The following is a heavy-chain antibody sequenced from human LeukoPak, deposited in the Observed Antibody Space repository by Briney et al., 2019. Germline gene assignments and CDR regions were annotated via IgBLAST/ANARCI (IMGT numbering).Heavy chain of an antibody. CDR1: GGSISSGSYY. Sequence: SQTLSLTCTVSGGSISSGSYYWSWIRQPAGKGLEWIGRIYTSGSTNYNPSLKSRVTISVDTPKNQFSLKLSSVTAADTAVHYCARVGPIAAASPNWFDPWGQGTLVTVSS. CDR2: IYTSGST. V-gene: IGHV4-61*02. CDR3: ARVGPIAAASPNWFDP. J-gene: IGHJ5*02. D-gene: IGHD6-13*01.